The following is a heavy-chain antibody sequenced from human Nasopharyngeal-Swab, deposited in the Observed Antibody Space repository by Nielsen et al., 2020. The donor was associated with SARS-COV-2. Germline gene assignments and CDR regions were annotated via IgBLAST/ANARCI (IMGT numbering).Heavy chain of an antibody. J-gene: IGHJ4*02. D-gene: IGHD5-18*01. Sequence: WIRQPPGKGLEWIGYIYYSGSTYYNPSLKSRVTISVDTSKNQFSLKLSSVTAVDTAVYYCARGWIQLWTSYFDYWGQGTLVTVSS. CDR2: IYYSGST. V-gene: IGHV4-59*01. CDR3: ARGWIQLWTSYFDY.